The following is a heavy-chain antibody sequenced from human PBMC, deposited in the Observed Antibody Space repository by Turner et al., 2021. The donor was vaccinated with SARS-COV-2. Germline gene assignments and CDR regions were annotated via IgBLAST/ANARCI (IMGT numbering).Heavy chain of an antibody. CDR1: GYTFTDYY. V-gene: IGHV1-8*02. Sequence: VQLVQSGAEVKKPGATVKVSCKTSGYTFTDYYVHWVRQATGQGLEWMGWMNPNSGNTGYAQKFQGRVTMTRNTSISTAYMELSSLRSEDTAVYYCARAAQLTVWFDPWGQGTLVTASS. J-gene: IGHJ5*02. CDR3: ARAAQLTVWFDP. D-gene: IGHD3-9*01. CDR2: MNPNSGNT.